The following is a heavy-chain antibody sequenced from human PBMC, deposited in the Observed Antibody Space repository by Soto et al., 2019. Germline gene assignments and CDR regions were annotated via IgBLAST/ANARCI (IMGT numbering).Heavy chain of an antibody. CDR1: GGTFSSYA. J-gene: IGHJ3*02. V-gene: IGHV1-69*13. CDR3: ASRFDTAMVRGDAFDI. D-gene: IGHD5-18*01. CDR2: IIPIFGTA. Sequence: GASVKVSCKASGGTFSSYAISWVRQAPGQGLEWMGGIIPIFGTANYAQKFQGRVTITADESTSTAYMELSSLRSEDTAVYYCASRFDTAMVRGDAFDIWGKGTMVTVSS.